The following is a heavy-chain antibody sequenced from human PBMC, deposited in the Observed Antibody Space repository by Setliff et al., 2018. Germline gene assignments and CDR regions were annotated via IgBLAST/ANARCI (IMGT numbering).Heavy chain of an antibody. V-gene: IGHV4-39*01. CDR2: IHYRGTT. CDR1: GASISSGTYY. Sequence: SETLSLTCTVSGASISSGTYYWAWIRQPPGKGLEWIGRIHYRGTTYSNASLASRLTISVDTAKNQFSLKLTSVTAADTAVYYCATRKSSGRLYYMDVWGKGTTVTVSS. J-gene: IGHJ6*03. D-gene: IGHD1-26*01. CDR3: ATRKSSGRLYYMDV.